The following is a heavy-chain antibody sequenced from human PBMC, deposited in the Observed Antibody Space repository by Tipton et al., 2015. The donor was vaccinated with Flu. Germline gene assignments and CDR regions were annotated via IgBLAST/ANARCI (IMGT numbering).Heavy chain of an antibody. D-gene: IGHD3-22*01. CDR3: ARNKDDSYGYYFPFDY. CDR1: GVSISSGGHY. CDR2: TFYRGDT. V-gene: IGHV4-31*03. Sequence: TLPLTCTVSGVSISSGGHYWSWIRQHPGKGLEWIGYTFYRGDTYYNPSLKSRVSVSVDTSKNLFSLTLTSVTAADTAVYYCARNKDDSYGYYFPFDYWGPGTLVTVSS. J-gene: IGHJ4*02.